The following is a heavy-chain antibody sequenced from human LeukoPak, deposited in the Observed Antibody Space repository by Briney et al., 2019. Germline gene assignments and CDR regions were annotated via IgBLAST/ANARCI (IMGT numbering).Heavy chain of an antibody. J-gene: IGHJ5*02. D-gene: IGHD2-2*01. CDR1: GGSISSYY. CDR3: ATTKYCTTTSCYWFDP. V-gene: IGHV4-4*08. CDR2: IYTSEIT. Sequence: SETLSLTCTVSGGSISSYYWSWIRQPPGKGLEWTGYIYTSEITNYNPSLKSRVTMSVDTSKNQFSLKLSSVTAADTAVYYCATTKYCTTTSCYWFDPWGQGTLVTVSS.